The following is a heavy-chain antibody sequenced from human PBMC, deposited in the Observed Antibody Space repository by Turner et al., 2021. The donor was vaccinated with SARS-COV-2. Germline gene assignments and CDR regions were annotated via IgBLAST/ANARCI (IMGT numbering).Heavy chain of an antibody. CDR2: ISSSSYYT. D-gene: IGHD4-17*01. CDR1: GLTFSDYY. J-gene: IGHJ4*02. CDR3: ARDGSTVGGFDY. Sequence: QVQLVESGGGLVKPGGSLRLSCAASGLTFSDYYLSWIRLAPGKGLEWVSYISSSSYYTNYADSVKGRFAISRDNAKNSLYLQMNSLRAEDTAVYYCARDGSTVGGFDYWGQGTLVTVSS. V-gene: IGHV3-11*06.